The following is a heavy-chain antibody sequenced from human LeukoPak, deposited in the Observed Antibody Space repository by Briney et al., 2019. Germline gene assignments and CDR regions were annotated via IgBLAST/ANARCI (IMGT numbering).Heavy chain of an antibody. D-gene: IGHD3-22*01. CDR1: GGSISSSSYY. V-gene: IGHV4-39*01. CDR2: IYYSGST. Sequence: PSETLSLTCTVSGGSISSSSYYWGWIRQPPGKGLEWIGSIYYSGSTYYNPSLKSRVTISVDTSKNQFSLKLSSVTAADTAVYYCARLDSDERLDYWGQGTLVTVSS. CDR3: ARLDSDERLDY. J-gene: IGHJ4*02.